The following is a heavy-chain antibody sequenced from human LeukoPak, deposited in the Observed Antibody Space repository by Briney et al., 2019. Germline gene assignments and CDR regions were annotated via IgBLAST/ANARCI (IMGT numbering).Heavy chain of an antibody. D-gene: IGHD4-11*01. V-gene: IGHV1-69*05. CDR3: ARDVTTVSKNWFDP. J-gene: IGHJ5*02. Sequence: ASVKVSCKASGGTFSSYAISWVRQAPGPGLEWMGGIIPIFGTANYAQKFQGRVTMTTDTSTSTAYMELRSLRSDDTAVYYCARDVTTVSKNWFDPWGQGTLVTVSS. CDR2: IIPIFGTA. CDR1: GGTFSSYA.